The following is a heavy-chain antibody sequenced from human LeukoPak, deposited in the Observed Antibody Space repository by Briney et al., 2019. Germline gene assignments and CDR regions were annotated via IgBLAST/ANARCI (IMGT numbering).Heavy chain of an antibody. CDR3: ARSVTETYYYYYYYMDV. CDR1: GFTFSSYW. V-gene: IGHV3-7*01. D-gene: IGHD1-7*01. CDR2: IKQDGSEK. Sequence: AGSLRLSCAASGFTFSSYWMSWVRQAPGKGLEWVANIKQDGSEKYYVDSVKGRFTISRDNAKNSLYMQMNSLRAEDTAVYYCARSVTETYYYYYYYMDVWGKGTTVTVSS. J-gene: IGHJ6*03.